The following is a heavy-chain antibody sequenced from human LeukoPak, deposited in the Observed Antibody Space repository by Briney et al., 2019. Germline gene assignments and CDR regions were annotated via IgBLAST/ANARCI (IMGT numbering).Heavy chain of an antibody. CDR3: ARDAIAAAGTQLPYYYYYMDV. CDR1: EYTFTGYY. CDR2: INPNSGGT. V-gene: IGHV1-2*02. J-gene: IGHJ6*03. D-gene: IGHD6-13*01. Sequence: GASVKVSCKASEYTFTGYYMHWVRQAPGQGLEWMGWINPNSGGTNYAQKFQGRVTMTRDTSISTAYMELSRLTSDDTAVYYCARDAIAAAGTQLPYYYYYMDVWGKGTTVTISS.